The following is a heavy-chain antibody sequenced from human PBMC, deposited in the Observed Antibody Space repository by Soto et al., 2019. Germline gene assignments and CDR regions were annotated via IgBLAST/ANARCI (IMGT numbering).Heavy chain of an antibody. Sequence: QVQLVQSGAEVKKPGASVKVSCKASGYTFTSYDINWVRQATGQGLEWMGWMNTNSGNTGYAQKFPGRVTMTRNSSISTAYMELSSLRSEDTAVYYCASDIVLVPAARPNYGMDVWGQGTTVTVCS. V-gene: IGHV1-8*01. D-gene: IGHD2-2*01. CDR1: GYTFTSYD. J-gene: IGHJ6*02. CDR2: MNTNSGNT. CDR3: ASDIVLVPAARPNYGMDV.